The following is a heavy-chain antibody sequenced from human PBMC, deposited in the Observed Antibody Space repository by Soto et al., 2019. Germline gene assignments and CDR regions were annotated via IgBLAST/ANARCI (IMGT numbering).Heavy chain of an antibody. CDR2: ISGSRGTT. D-gene: IGHD2-15*01. CDR3: AKNPGCSATSCYSPPR. Sequence: GGSLRLSCAASGFTFSNYAMSWVRQAPGKGLEWVSAISGSRGTTYYADSVKGRFTISRDNSKNTLNLQMNSLRTEDTALYYCAKNPGCSATSCYSPPRWGQGTLVTVSS. CDR1: GFTFSNYA. J-gene: IGHJ4*02. V-gene: IGHV3-23*01.